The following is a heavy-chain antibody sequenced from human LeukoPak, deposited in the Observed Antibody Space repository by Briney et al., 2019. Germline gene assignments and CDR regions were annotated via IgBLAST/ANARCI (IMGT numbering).Heavy chain of an antibody. Sequence: GGSLRLSCAASGFTFSDYYMSWIRQAPGKGLEWVSYISSSSSYTNYADSVKGRFTTSRDNAKNSLYLQMNSLRVEDTAVYYCARGASYCSGGSCSDFWGQGTLVTVSS. J-gene: IGHJ4*02. D-gene: IGHD2-15*01. CDR1: GFTFSDYY. V-gene: IGHV3-11*06. CDR2: ISSSSSYT. CDR3: ARGASYCSGGSCSDF.